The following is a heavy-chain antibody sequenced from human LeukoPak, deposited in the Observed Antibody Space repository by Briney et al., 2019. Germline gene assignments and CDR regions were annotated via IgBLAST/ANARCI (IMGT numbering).Heavy chain of an antibody. CDR1: GYSISSGYY. D-gene: IGHD5-24*01. CDR2: IYHSAST. CDR3: TRGRDAYKGGNY. J-gene: IGHJ4*02. V-gene: IGHV4-38-2*02. Sequence: SETLSLTCTVSGYSISSGYYWGWIRQPPGKGLEWIASIYHSASTYYNPSLKSRVTISVDTSKNQFFLKLTSMTAADTAVYYCTRGRDAYKGGNYWGQGTLVTVSS.